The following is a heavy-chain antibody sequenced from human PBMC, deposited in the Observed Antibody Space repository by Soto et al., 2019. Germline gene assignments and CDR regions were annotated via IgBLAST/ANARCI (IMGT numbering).Heavy chain of an antibody. D-gene: IGHD5-12*01. CDR1: GASISCGGFS. CDR3: ARGGGYDSFDY. V-gene: IGHV4-30-2*06. CDR2: ISHLEST. Sequence: QLQLQESGSGLVKTSETLSLTCTVSGASISCGGFSWSWIRQSPGKGLEWIGYISHLESTYFNPSVKSRLTMSIDRTRNQFSLKLSSVTAADMAVYYCARGGGYDSFDYGGQGLLVTVPS. J-gene: IGHJ4*02.